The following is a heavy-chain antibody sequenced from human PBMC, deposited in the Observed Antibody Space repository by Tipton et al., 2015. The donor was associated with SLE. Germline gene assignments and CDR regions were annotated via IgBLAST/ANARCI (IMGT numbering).Heavy chain of an antibody. V-gene: IGHV3-21*03. D-gene: IGHD3-10*01. CDR1: GFTFSSYS. CDR3: ARELGYGSGSYPSWPFDY. CDR2: ISSSSSYI. Sequence: SLRLSCAASGFTFSSYSMNWVRQAPGKGREWVSSISSSSSYIYYADSVKGRFTISRDNAKNSLYLQMNSLRAEDTAVYYCARELGYGSGSYPSWPFDYWGQGTLVTVSS. J-gene: IGHJ4*02.